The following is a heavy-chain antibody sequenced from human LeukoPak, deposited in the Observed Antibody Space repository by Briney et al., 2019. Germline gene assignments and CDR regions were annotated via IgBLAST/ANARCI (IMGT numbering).Heavy chain of an antibody. J-gene: IGHJ4*02. D-gene: IGHD2-15*01. V-gene: IGHV1-18*01. Sequence: GASVKVSCKASGYTFTSYGISWVRQAPGQGLEWMGWISAYNGNTNYAQKLQGRVTMTTDTSTSTAYMELGSLRSDDTAVYYCARDQTEDIVVVVAATAFTPLDYWGQGTLVTVSS. CDR3: ARDQTEDIVVVVAATAFTPLDY. CDR2: ISAYNGNT. CDR1: GYTFTSYG.